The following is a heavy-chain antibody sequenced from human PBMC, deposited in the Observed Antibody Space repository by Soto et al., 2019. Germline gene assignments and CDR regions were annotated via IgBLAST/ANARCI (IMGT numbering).Heavy chain of an antibody. CDR3: AKDNCISTSCYRLYNWFDP. J-gene: IGHJ5*02. Sequence: QVQLVESGGGVVQPGRSLRLSCVASGFTFSSYGMHWVRQAPGKGLEWVAVIAYDGSNKYYADSVKGRFTISRDNSKNTLYLQMNSRRAEDTAVYYCAKDNCISTSCYRLYNWFDPWGQGPLVTVSS. CDR1: GFTFSSYG. V-gene: IGHV3-30*18. CDR2: IAYDGSNK. D-gene: IGHD2-2*01.